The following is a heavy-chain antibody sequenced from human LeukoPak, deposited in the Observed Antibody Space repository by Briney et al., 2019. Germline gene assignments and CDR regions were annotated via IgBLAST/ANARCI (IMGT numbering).Heavy chain of an antibody. D-gene: IGHD3-10*01. J-gene: IGHJ5*02. CDR1: GFTFSDYY. CDR3: ARDLGLYYYGSGPPGFDP. Sequence: GGSLRLSCAASGFTFSDYYMSWIRQAPGKGLEWVSYIGSSGSTIYYADSVKGRFTISRDNAKNSLYLQMNSLRAEDTAVYYCARDLGLYYYGSGPPGFDPWGQGTLVTVSS. CDR2: IGSSGSTI. V-gene: IGHV3-11*01.